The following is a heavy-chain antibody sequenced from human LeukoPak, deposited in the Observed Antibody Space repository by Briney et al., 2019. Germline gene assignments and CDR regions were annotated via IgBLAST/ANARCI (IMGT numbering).Heavy chain of an antibody. CDR1: GGSFSGYY. Sequence: MPSETLSLTCAVYGGSFSGYYWGWIRQPPGKGMEWIGEINHSGSTNYNPSLKSRVTISVDTSKNQFSLKLSSVTAADTAVYYCARDLVVVPREPNWFDPWGQGTLVTVSS. J-gene: IGHJ5*02. CDR2: INHSGST. CDR3: ARDLVVVPREPNWFDP. D-gene: IGHD2-15*01. V-gene: IGHV4-34*01.